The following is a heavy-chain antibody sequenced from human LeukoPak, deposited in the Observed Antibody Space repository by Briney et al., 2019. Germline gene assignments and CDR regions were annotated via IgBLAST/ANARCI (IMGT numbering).Heavy chain of an antibody. Sequence: GGSLRLSCAASGFMFSSNWMSWVRLAPGKGLEWVANIKEDGTEKAYVDSVRGRFTISRDNAKNSLFLQMNSLRAEDTAVYYCARGPLIAAAGTWWGQGTLVTVSS. D-gene: IGHD6-13*01. J-gene: IGHJ4*02. V-gene: IGHV3-7*03. CDR3: ARGPLIAAAGTW. CDR1: GFMFSSNW. CDR2: IKEDGTEK.